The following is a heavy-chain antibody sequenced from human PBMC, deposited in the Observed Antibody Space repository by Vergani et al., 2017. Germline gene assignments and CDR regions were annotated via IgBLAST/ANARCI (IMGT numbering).Heavy chain of an antibody. J-gene: IGHJ2*01. V-gene: IGHV1-69*15. CDR1: GGPLKNSA. CDR3: ARDCPGVFGYCSAGWYFYL. Sequence: QVQLVQSGAEVKKPGSSVKVSCQASGGPLKNSAFSWVRQVPGQGLEWMGRILTFFGTTDYAQKFQGSFTIIADEFTKTVDIQLSNLRSEDTAVYYCARDCPGVFGYCSAGWYFYLLGRGTLVTVSS. D-gene: IGHD2-21*02. CDR2: ILTFFGTT.